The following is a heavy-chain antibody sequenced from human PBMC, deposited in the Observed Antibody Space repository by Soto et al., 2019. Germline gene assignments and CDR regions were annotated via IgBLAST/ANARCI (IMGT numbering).Heavy chain of an antibody. V-gene: IGHV1-3*01. J-gene: IGHJ4*02. D-gene: IGHD3-22*01. CDR2: INAGNGNT. CDR3: ARDEPDYYDSSGRFDY. Sequence: GASVKVSCKASGYTFTSYAMHWVRQAPGQRLEWMGWINAGNGNTKYSQKFQGRVTITRDTSASTAYMELSSLRSEDTAVYYCARDEPDYYDSSGRFDYWGQGTLVTVSS. CDR1: GYTFTSYA.